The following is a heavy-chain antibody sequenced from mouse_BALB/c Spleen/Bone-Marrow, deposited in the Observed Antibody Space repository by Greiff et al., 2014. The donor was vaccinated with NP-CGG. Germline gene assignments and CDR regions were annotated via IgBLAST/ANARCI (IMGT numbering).Heavy chain of an antibody. V-gene: IGHV1S41*01. CDR3: ARSPMITESYAMDY. Sequence: DLVKPGASAKLSCKASGYTFTSYWINWIKQRPGQGLEWIGRIAPGSGNTYYNEMFKGKATLTVDTSSSTAYIQLSSLSSEDSPVYFCARSPMITESYAMDYWGQGTSVTVSS. J-gene: IGHJ4*01. CDR1: GYTFTSYW. CDR2: IAPGSGNT. D-gene: IGHD2-4*01.